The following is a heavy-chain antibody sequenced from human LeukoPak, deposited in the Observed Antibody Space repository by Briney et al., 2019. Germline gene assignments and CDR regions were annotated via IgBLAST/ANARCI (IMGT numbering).Heavy chain of an antibody. CDR2: IKQDASEK. J-gene: IGHJ3*02. V-gene: IGHV3-7*01. CDR1: GFTFSNYW. CDR3: ARGHNYVWGSYRYVGGFDS. Sequence: GGSLRLSCAASGFTFSNYWMSWVCQAPGKGLEWVANIKQDASEKYYVDSVKGRFTISRDNAKNSLYLQMNSLRAEDTAVYYCARGHNYVWGSYRYVGGFDSGGQGTMVTVS. D-gene: IGHD3-16*02.